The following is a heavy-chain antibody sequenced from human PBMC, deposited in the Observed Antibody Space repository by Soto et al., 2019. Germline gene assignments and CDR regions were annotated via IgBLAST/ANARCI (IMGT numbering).Heavy chain of an antibody. CDR3: ARQHPLDSRVWFT. CDR2: IYPRDSGT. CDR1: GDSFTGFW. J-gene: IGHJ4*02. Sequence: GESLKISCKVSGDSFTGFWIGWVRQMPGKGLEWLGSIYPRDSGTRYSPSFQGQVTISADKSLSTAYLQWNSLQASDTAIYYCARQHPLDSRVWFTWGQGTLVTVSS. D-gene: IGHD6-19*01. V-gene: IGHV5-51*01.